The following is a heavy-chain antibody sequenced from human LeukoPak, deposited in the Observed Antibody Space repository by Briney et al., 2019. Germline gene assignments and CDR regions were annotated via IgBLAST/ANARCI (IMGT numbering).Heavy chain of an antibody. Sequence: PSETLSLTCTVPGGSISTYYWRWVRQSPGKGLEWIGSIYYSGSTNYNPSLKSRVTISVDTSKNQFSLELSFVTAADTAVYYCAVNLTKHTFDIWGQGTMVTVSS. CDR1: GGSISTYY. J-gene: IGHJ3*02. D-gene: IGHD1-1*01. V-gene: IGHV4-59*08. CDR3: AVNLTKHTFDI. CDR2: IYYSGST.